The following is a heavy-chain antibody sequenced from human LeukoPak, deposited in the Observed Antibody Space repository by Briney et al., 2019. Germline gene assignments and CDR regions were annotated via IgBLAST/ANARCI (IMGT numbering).Heavy chain of an antibody. V-gene: IGHV4-59*13. D-gene: IGHD5-18*01. CDR3: AGVVDTAPDY. Sequence: PSETLSLTCTVSGRPISSYYGRWIRQPPGKGLEWIGYIYHSGSTNYHPSLKSRVTISVDTSKNQFSLKLSSVTAADTAVYYCAGVVDTAPDYWGQGTLVTVSS. CDR1: GRPISSYY. CDR2: IYHSGST. J-gene: IGHJ4*02.